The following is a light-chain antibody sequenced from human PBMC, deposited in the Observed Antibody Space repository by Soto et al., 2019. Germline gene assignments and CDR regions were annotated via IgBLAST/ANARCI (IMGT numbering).Light chain of an antibody. Sequence: IVLAQSPGTLSLSPGGRATLACRSSQSVWGTYLAWYQHKPGQAPRLLIYGASNRASGIPDRFSGSGSGTDFTLTISRLEPEDFAVYYCQQRSNWPPTFGQGTKVDIK. CDR2: GAS. CDR1: QSVWGTY. CDR3: QQRSNWPPT. J-gene: IGKJ1*01. V-gene: IGKV3D-20*02.